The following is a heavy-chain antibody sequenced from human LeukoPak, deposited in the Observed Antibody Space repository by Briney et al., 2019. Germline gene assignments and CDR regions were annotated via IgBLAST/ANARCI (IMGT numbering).Heavy chain of an antibody. V-gene: IGHV1-69*01. J-gene: IGHJ4*02. CDR3: AIAPDYYGSRSYYAYYFDY. D-gene: IGHD3-10*01. CDR2: IIPIFGTA. Sequence: WLRQAPGQGLEWMGGIIPIFGTANYAQKFQGRVTITADESTSTAYMELSSLRSEDTAVYYCAIAPDYYGSRSYYAYYFDYWGQGTLVTVSS.